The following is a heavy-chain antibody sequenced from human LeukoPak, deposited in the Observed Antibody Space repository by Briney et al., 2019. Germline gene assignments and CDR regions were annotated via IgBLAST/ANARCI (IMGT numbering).Heavy chain of an antibody. Sequence: GGSLRLSCAASGFTFSSYGMHWVRQAPGKGLEWVAFIRYDGSNKYYADSVKGRFTISRDNSKNTLYLQMNSLRAEDTAVYYCAKDPSLYYYYYMDVWGKGTTVTISS. CDR3: AKDPSLYYYYYMDV. CDR1: GFTFSSYG. J-gene: IGHJ6*03. CDR2: IRYDGSNK. V-gene: IGHV3-30*02.